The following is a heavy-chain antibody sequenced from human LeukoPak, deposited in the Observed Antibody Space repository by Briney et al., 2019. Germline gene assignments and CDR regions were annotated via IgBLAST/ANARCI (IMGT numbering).Heavy chain of an antibody. CDR1: GFTVSSNY. CDR2: IYSGGST. CDR3: ARELITFGGVIVNGAFDI. Sequence: GGSLRLSCAASGFTVSSNYMSWVRQAPGKGLEWVSVIYSGGSTYYADSVKGRFTISRDNSKNTLYLQMNSLRAEDTAVYYRARELITFGGVIVNGAFDIWGQGTMVTVSS. D-gene: IGHD3-16*02. J-gene: IGHJ3*02. V-gene: IGHV3-53*01.